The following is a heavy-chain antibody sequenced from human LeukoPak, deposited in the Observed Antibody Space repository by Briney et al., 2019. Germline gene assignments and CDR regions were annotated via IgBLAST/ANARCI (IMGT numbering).Heavy chain of an antibody. CDR2: IYYSGST. Sequence: SETLSLTCTVSGGSISSYYWSWIRQPPGKGLEWIGYIYYSGSTNYNPSLMSRVTISVDTSKNQFSLKLSSVTAADTAVYYYAAGYYYGSGKPDYWGQGTLVTVSS. J-gene: IGHJ4*02. CDR1: GGSISSYY. V-gene: IGHV4-59*08. D-gene: IGHD3-10*01. CDR3: AAGYYYGSGKPDY.